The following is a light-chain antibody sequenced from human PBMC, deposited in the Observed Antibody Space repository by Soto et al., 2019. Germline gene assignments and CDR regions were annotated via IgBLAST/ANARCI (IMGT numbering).Light chain of an antibody. Sequence: QPVLTQPPSASGTPGQRVTISCSGSSSNIGSNTVNWYQQLPGTAPKLLIYSNNQRPSGVPDRFSGSKSGTSASLAISGLQSKYEADYYCAAWDDSLNGYVFGTGTKVTVL. J-gene: IGLJ1*01. CDR2: SNN. CDR1: SSNIGSNT. V-gene: IGLV1-44*01. CDR3: AAWDDSLNGYV.